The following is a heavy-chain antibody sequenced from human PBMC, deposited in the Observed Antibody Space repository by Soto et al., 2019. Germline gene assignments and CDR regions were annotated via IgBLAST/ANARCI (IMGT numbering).Heavy chain of an antibody. D-gene: IGHD6-19*01. CDR1: GGSISSSNW. CDR3: ATWLVLLGFDY. V-gene: IGHV4-4*02. J-gene: IGHJ4*02. CDR2: IYHSGST. Sequence: QVQLQESGPGLVKPSGTLSLTCAVSGGSISSSNWWSWVRQPPGKGLEWIGEIYHSGSTNYNPSLKSXXTXSXXKSKNQFSLKLSSVTAADTAVYYCATWLVLLGFDYWGQGTLVTVSS.